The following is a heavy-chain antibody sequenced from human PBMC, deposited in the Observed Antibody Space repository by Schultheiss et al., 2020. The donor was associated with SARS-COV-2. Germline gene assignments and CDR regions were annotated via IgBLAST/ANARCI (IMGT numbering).Heavy chain of an antibody. CDR3: ARIPYSSGWYGLFDY. Sequence: GESLKISCKGSGYSFTSYWIGWVRQMPGKGLVWMGIIYPGDSDTRYSPSFQGQVTISADKSISTAYLQWSSLKASDTAMYYCARIPYSSGWYGLFDYWGQGTLVTVSS. V-gene: IGHV5-51*01. J-gene: IGHJ4*02. D-gene: IGHD6-19*01. CDR1: GYSFTSYW. CDR2: IYPGDSDT.